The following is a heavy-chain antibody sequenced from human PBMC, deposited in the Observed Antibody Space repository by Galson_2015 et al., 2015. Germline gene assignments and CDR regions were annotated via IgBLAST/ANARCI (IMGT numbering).Heavy chain of an antibody. V-gene: IGHV3-74*03. J-gene: IGHJ3*02. Sequence: SLRLSCAASGFTFSMFWIHWARQGPGKGLVWVSRIDENARTTTYADSVKGRFTISRDNAKNTVYLQMNSLRVEDTAVYYCARLRVTGTGTWGFDIWGRGTMVTVSS. D-gene: IGHD1-20*01. CDR1: GFTFSMFW. CDR3: ARLRVTGTGTWGFDI. CDR2: IDENARTT.